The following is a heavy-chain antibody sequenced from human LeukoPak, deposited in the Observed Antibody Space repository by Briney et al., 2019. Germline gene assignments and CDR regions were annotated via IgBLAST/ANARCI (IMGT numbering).Heavy chain of an antibody. CDR2: VNNDGTGT. CDR1: GFTFGSYW. Sequence: GGSLRLSCAGSGFTFGSYWMYWVRQGPEKGLECISRVNNDGTGTIYADSVKGRFTISRDNAKNTVFLQLNSLRTEDTAVYYCARGGAFHAFDIWGQGTMVTVPS. J-gene: IGHJ3*02. CDR3: ARGGAFHAFDI. V-gene: IGHV3-74*01.